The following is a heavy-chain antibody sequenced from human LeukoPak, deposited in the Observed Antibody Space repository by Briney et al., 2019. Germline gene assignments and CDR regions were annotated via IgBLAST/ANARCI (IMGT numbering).Heavy chain of an antibody. V-gene: IGHV1-46*01. D-gene: IGHD6-19*01. Sequence: ASVKVSCKASGYTFTSYYMHCVRQAPGQGLEWMGIINPSGGSTSYAQKFQGRVTMTRDTSTSTVYMELSSLRSEDTAVYYCARENPPGIAVAGTGFDYWGQGTLVTVSS. J-gene: IGHJ4*02. CDR3: ARENPPGIAVAGTGFDY. CDR1: GYTFTSYY. CDR2: INPSGGST.